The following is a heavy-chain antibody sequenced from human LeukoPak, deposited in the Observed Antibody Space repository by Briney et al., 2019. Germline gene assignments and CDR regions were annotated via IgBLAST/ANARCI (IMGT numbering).Heavy chain of an antibody. CDR1: GGSISSYY. V-gene: IGHV4-59*01. D-gene: IGHD2-2*01. Sequence: SETLSLTCTVSGGSISSYYWSWIRQPPGKGLEWIGYIYYSGSTNYNPSLKSRVTISVDTSKYQFSLKLSSVTAADTAVYYCARDLDGGYCSSTSCYPQAYNWFDPWGQGTLVTVSS. CDR2: IYYSGST. J-gene: IGHJ5*02. CDR3: ARDLDGGYCSSTSCYPQAYNWFDP.